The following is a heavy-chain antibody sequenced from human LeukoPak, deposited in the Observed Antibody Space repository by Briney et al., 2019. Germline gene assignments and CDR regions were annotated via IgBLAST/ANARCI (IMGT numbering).Heavy chain of an antibody. Sequence: GESLKISCKGSGYSFTSYWIGWVRQMPGKGLEWMGIIYPGDSDTRYSPSFQGQVTISADKSISTAYLQWSSLKALDTAMYYCASGIVVVPAARDAFDIWGQGTMVTVSS. CDR3: ASGIVVVPAARDAFDI. CDR2: IYPGDSDT. CDR1: GYSFTSYW. J-gene: IGHJ3*02. D-gene: IGHD2-2*01. V-gene: IGHV5-51*01.